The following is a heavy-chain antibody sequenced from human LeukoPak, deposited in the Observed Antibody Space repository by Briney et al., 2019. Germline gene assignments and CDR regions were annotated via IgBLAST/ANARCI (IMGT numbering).Heavy chain of an antibody. Sequence: GGSLRLSCAASGFTFSSYSMNWVRQAPGKGLEWVSSISSSSSYIYYADSVKGRFTISRDNAKNSLYLQMNSLRAEDTAVYYCAKAATYYYGSADYWGQGTLVTVSS. V-gene: IGHV3-21*04. CDR3: AKAATYYYGSADY. J-gene: IGHJ4*02. D-gene: IGHD3-10*01. CDR1: GFTFSSYS. CDR2: ISSSSSYI.